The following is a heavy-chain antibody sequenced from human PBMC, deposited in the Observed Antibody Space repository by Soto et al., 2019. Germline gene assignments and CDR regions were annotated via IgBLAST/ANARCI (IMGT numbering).Heavy chain of an antibody. CDR2: ISAYNGNT. Sequence: ASVKVSCKASGYTFTSYGISWLRQAPGQGLEWMGWISAYNGNTNYAQKLQGRVTMTTDTSTSTAYMELRSLRSDDTAVYYCARDRPVLLWLGEHEDFDYWGQGTLVTVSS. J-gene: IGHJ4*02. CDR3: ARDRPVLLWLGEHEDFDY. D-gene: IGHD3-10*01. CDR1: GYTFTSYG. V-gene: IGHV1-18*01.